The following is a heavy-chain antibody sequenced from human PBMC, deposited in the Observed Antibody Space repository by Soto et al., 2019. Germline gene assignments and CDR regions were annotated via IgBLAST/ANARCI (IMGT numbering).Heavy chain of an antibody. Sequence: ASVKVSCSASGYTITSYGICWVRQAPGQGLEWMGWISAYNGNTNYAQKLQGRVTMTTDTSTSTAYMELRSLRSDDTAVYYCAREITLDSGSYLDYFDYWGQGTLVTVSS. J-gene: IGHJ4*02. CDR1: GYTITSYG. V-gene: IGHV1-18*04. CDR2: ISAYNGNT. D-gene: IGHD1-26*01. CDR3: AREITLDSGSYLDYFDY.